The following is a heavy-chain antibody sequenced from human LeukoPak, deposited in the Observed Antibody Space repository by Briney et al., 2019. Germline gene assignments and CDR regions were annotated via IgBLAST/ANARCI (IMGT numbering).Heavy chain of an antibody. J-gene: IGHJ4*02. V-gene: IGHV3-7*01. CDR1: GFTFSRYT. Sequence: GGSLRLSCAASGFTFSRYTMNWVRQAPGKGLEWVANIKQDGGEKYYVDSVKGRFTISRDNAKNSLYLQMNSLGVEDTAVYYCARDRMGDCSGGSCYNGFDYWGQGTLVTVSS. CDR2: IKQDGGEK. D-gene: IGHD2-15*01. CDR3: ARDRMGDCSGGSCYNGFDY.